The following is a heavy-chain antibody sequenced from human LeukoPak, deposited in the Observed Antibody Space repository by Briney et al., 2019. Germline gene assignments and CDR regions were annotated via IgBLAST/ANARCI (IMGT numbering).Heavy chain of an antibody. J-gene: IGHJ4*02. D-gene: IGHD4-17*01. CDR1: GYTLTELS. CDR2: FDHEDGET. V-gene: IGHV1-24*01. CDR3: VVRFETTGFDY. Sequence: ASVKVSCKVSGYTLTELSMHWVRQAPGKGIEGMGGFDHEDGETIYAQKFQGRVTMTEDTSTDTAYMELSSLRSEDTAVYSCVVRFETTGFDYWGQGTLVTVSS.